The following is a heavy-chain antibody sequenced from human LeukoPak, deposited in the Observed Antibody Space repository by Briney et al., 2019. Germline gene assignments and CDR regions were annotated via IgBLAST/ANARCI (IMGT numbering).Heavy chain of an antibody. CDR1: GFIFRNYD. CDR3: AKDRGTARSTHFDY. J-gene: IGHJ4*02. CDR2: VRYDGSNK. Sequence: GGSLRLSCAASGFIFRNYDMHWVRQAPGKGLEWVAYVRYDGSNKYYADSVKGRSTISRDDSRNTLYLQMNSLRAEDTAVYYCAKDRGTARSTHFDYWGQGTLVTVSS. D-gene: IGHD3-10*01. V-gene: IGHV3-30*02.